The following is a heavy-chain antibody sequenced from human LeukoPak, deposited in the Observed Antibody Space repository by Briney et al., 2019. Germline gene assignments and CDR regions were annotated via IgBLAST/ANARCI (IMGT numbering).Heavy chain of an antibody. CDR3: ARNAIAARPKPYYFDY. V-gene: IGHV4-39*07. CDR2: VYYSGCT. Sequence: SETLSLTCTVSGGSISSSSYYWGWIRQPPGKGLEWIGSVYYSGCTYYNPSLKSRVTISVDTSKNQFSLKLSSVTAADTAVYYCARNAIAARPKPYYFDYWGQGTLVTVSS. J-gene: IGHJ4*02. CDR1: GGSISSSSYY. D-gene: IGHD6-6*01.